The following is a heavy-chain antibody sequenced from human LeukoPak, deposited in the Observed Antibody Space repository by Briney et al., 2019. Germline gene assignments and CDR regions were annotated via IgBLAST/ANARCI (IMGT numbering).Heavy chain of an antibody. V-gene: IGHV1-18*01. D-gene: IGHD2-2*01. CDR3: ARDPRSWCSSTSCYPTMFDP. CDR1: GYTITSYG. CDR2: ISAYNGNT. J-gene: IGHJ5*02. Sequence: ASVKVSCKASGYTITSYGISWVRQAPGQGLEWMGWISAYNGNTNYAQKLQGRVTMTTDTSTSTAYMELRSLRSDDTAVYYCARDPRSWCSSTSCYPTMFDPWGQGTLVTVSS.